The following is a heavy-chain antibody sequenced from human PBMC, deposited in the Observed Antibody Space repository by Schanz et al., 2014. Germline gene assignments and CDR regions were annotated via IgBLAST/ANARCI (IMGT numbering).Heavy chain of an antibody. J-gene: IGHJ5*02. Sequence: QVQLVQSGAEVKKPGASVKVSCKSSGYTFTDYHIHWVRQAPGQGLEYMGRINPNSGGTNFAQKFQGRVTMTRDTSISTVYMELSRLRSDDTAVYYCAREGTVIRGLSGWFVPWGPGTQVTVSS. CDR1: GYTFTDYH. D-gene: IGHD3-10*01. CDR2: INPNSGGT. CDR3: AREGTVIRGLSGWFVP. V-gene: IGHV1-2*06.